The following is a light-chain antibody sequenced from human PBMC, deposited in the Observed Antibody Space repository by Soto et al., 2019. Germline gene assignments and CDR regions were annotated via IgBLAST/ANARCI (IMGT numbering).Light chain of an antibody. Sequence: QSALTQPASVSGSPGQSITISCSGTSSDVGGYDSVSWYQQHPSKAPKVMIYEVSNRPSGVSNRFSGSKYGNTASLTISGLQAEDEADYYCSSYTSSYTLVFGAGTKVTVL. CDR2: EVS. CDR1: SSDVGGYDS. V-gene: IGLV2-14*01. J-gene: IGLJ1*01. CDR3: SSYTSSYTLV.